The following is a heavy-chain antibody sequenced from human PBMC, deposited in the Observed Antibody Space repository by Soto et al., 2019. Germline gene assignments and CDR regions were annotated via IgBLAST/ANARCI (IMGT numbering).Heavy chain of an antibody. V-gene: IGHV1-69*01. CDR3: ARIEHTYGSGDYYYVGMDG. Sequence: QVQLVQSGPEVKKPGSSVKVSCKASGGVFSSYIISWVRQAPGQGLEWMGGSTTLLGTTNYAQSWPGRATITAEESTSTAYMELSSLTSEDTAVYYWARIEHTYGSGDYYYVGMDGWGPGTAVIVSS. D-gene: IGHD3-10*01. J-gene: IGHJ6*02. CDR2: STTLLGTT. CDR1: GGVFSSYI.